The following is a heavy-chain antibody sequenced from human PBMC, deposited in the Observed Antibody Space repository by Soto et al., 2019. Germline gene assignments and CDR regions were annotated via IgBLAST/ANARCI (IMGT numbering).Heavy chain of an antibody. CDR2: IKQDGRET. CDR3: ARGTSHYNYVHVWY. CDR1: GFTFSSYW. D-gene: IGHD3-16*01. Sequence: EVQLVESGGGLVQPGGSLRLSCAASGFTFSSYWMSWVRQAPGKALECVANIKQDGRETYYVDSVKGRFTISRDNANSALYLQMDSLGAEDTAVDYCARGTSHYNYVHVWYWGQGTHVIVSS. J-gene: IGHJ4*02. V-gene: IGHV3-7*03.